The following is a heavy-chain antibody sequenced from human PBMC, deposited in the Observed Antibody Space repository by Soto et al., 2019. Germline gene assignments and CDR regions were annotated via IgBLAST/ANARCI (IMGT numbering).Heavy chain of an antibody. Sequence: GASVKVSCKASGYTFTGYYMHWVRQAPGQGLEWMGWINPNSGGTNYAQKFQGRVTMTRDTSISTAYMELGRLRSDDTAVYYCARDPLYYYDSSGYPTDYYYYGMDVWGQGTTVTVSS. J-gene: IGHJ6*02. CDR1: GYTFTGYY. D-gene: IGHD3-22*01. CDR2: INPNSGGT. V-gene: IGHV1-2*02. CDR3: ARDPLYYYDSSGYPTDYYYYGMDV.